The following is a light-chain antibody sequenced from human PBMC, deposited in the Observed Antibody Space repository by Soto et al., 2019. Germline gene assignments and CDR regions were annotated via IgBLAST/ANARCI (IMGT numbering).Light chain of an antibody. CDR1: SSDVGGYNY. J-gene: IGLJ1*01. CDR2: EVN. CDR3: RRYSRGSTTV. V-gene: IGLV2-8*01. Sequence: QSVLTQPPSASGSPRQSVAISCTGTSSDVGGYNYVSWYQQHPGKAPKLMIYEVNKRPSGVPDRFSGSKSGNTASLTVSGGLPDDDDDYYYRRYSRGSTTVFGTGTKVTVL.